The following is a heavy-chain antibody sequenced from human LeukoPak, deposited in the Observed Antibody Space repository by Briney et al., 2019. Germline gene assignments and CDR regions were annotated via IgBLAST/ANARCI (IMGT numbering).Heavy chain of an antibody. D-gene: IGHD2-2*01. CDR3: AGVVPAADYYYYYMDV. V-gene: IGHV3-21*01. J-gene: IGHJ6*03. CDR2: ISSSSYI. Sequence: GGSLRLSCATSGFTFSSYSMNWVRQAPGKGLEWVSSISSSSYIYYADSVKGRFTISRDNAKNSLYLQMNSLRVEDTAVYYCAGVVPAADYYYYYMDVWGKGTTVTVSS. CDR1: GFTFSSYS.